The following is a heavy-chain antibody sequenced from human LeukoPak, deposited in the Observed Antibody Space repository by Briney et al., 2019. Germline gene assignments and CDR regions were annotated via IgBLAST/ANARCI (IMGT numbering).Heavy chain of an antibody. CDR3: ARVVATGGTDY. Sequence: PSETLSLTCTVSGGSVSSGSYYWSWIRQPPGKGLEWIGYIYYSGSTNYNPSLKSRVTISVDTSKNQFSLKLSSVTAADTAVYYCARVVATGGTDYWGQGTLVTVSS. J-gene: IGHJ4*02. D-gene: IGHD5-12*01. V-gene: IGHV4-61*01. CDR1: GGSVSSGSYY. CDR2: IYYSGST.